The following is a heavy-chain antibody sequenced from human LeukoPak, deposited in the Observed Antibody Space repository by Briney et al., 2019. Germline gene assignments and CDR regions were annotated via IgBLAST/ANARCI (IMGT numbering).Heavy chain of an antibody. CDR1: VYTFTSYG. D-gene: IGHD3-22*01. V-gene: IGHV1-18*01. J-gene: IGHJ4*02. Sequence: ASVKVSCKPSVYTFTSYGIIWVRQAPGQGLEWMGYISAYNGNTNYAQKLQGRVTMTTDTSTSTAYMELRSLRSDDTAVYYCARTYYYDSSSYYYLDYFDYWGQGTLVTVSS. CDR3: ARTYYYDSSSYYYLDYFDY. CDR2: ISAYNGNT.